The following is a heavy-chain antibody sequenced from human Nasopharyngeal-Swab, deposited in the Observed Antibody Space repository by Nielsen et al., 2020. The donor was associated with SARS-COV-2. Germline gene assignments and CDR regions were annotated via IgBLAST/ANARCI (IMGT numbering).Heavy chain of an antibody. CDR2: ITGSGDAT. D-gene: IGHD3-16*01. CDR1: GFPFSSYA. CDR3: AKDGVRLNGIDV. J-gene: IGHJ6*02. Sequence: GESLKISCAASGFPFSSYAMSWVRQAPGRGLEWVSAITGSGDATNYADSVRGRFTISRDNSKSTLYLQMNSLRAEDTAEYFCAKDGVRLNGIDVWGQGTTVTVSS. V-gene: IGHV3-23*01.